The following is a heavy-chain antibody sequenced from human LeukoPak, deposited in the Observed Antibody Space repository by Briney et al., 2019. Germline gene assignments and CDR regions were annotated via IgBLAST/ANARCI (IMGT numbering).Heavy chain of an antibody. D-gene: IGHD2-2*01. CDR2: IRYDGSNK. CDR1: RFTFSRYG. J-gene: IGHJ4*02. Sequence: GGSLRLSCAASRFTFSRYGMHWVRQAPGKGLEWVAFIRYDGSNKHYADSVKGRFTISRDNSKNTLYLQMNSLRAEDTAVYYCAKDGLGEGVPAALFYWGQGTLVTVSS. V-gene: IGHV3-30*02. CDR3: AKDGLGEGVPAALFY.